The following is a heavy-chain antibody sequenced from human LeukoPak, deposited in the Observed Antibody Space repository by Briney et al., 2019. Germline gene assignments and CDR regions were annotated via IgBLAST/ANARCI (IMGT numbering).Heavy chain of an antibody. J-gene: IGHJ4*02. V-gene: IGHV1-2*06. CDR1: GYTFTGYH. Sequence: ASVKVSCKASGYTFTGYHMHWVRQAPGQGLEWMGRINPNSGDTNYAQKFQGRVTMTRDTSISTAYMELSRLRSDDTAVYYCARETPGAGHFDYWGQGSLVTVSS. D-gene: IGHD7-27*01. CDR2: INPNSGDT. CDR3: ARETPGAGHFDY.